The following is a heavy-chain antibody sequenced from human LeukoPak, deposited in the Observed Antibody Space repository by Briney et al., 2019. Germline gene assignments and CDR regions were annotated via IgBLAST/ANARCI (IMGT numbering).Heavy chain of an antibody. CDR2: IYYSGST. CDR3: RIAVAGRYDY. Sequence: SETLSLTCTVSGGSISSSYYYWGWIRQPPGKGLEWIGSIYYSGSTYYNPSLKSRVTISVDTSKNQFSLKLRSVTAADTAVYYCRIAVAGRYDYWGQGTLVTVSS. V-gene: IGHV4-39*01. J-gene: IGHJ4*02. CDR1: GGSISSSYYY. D-gene: IGHD6-19*01.